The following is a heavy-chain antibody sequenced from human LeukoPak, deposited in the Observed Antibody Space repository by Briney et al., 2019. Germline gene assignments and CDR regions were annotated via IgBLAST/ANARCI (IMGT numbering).Heavy chain of an antibody. D-gene: IGHD2-2*01. J-gene: IGHJ4*02. CDR3: VRLTYCSSTSCYGGELDY. Sequence: SETLSLTCAVSGYSISSGYYWGWIRQPPGKGLEWIGSIYHSGSTYYNPSLKSRVTISVDTSKNQFSLKLSSVTAADTAVYYCVRLTYCSSTSCYGGELDYWGQGTLVTVSS. CDR1: GYSISSGYY. V-gene: IGHV4-38-2*01. CDR2: IYHSGST.